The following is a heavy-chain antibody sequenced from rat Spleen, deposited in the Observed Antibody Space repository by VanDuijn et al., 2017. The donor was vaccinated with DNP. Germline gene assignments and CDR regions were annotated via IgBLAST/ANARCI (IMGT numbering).Heavy chain of an antibody. CDR1: GFTFSDYY. CDR2: ISYEGSST. D-gene: IGHD1-12*03. J-gene: IGHJ2*01. CDR3: ARLLYYDGYYHDY. V-gene: IGHV5-22*01. Sequence: EVQLVESGGGLVQPGRSLKLSCAASGFTFSDYYMAWVRQAPKKGLEWVASISYEGSSTYYGDSVKGRFTISRDNAKSTLYRQMNSLRSEDTATYYCARLLYYDGYYHDYWGQGVMVTVSS.